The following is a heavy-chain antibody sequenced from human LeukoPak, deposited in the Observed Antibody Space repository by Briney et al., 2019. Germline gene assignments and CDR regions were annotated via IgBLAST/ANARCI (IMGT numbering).Heavy chain of an antibody. D-gene: IGHD6-6*01. CDR3: ARDSIEYSSSPGSFDY. CDR1: GGSISSYY. CDR2: IYYSGST. Sequence: SETLSLTCTVSGGSISSYYWSWIRQPPGRGLEWIGYIYYSGSTNYNPSLKSRVTISVDTSKNQFSLKLSSVTAADTAVYYCARDSIEYSSSPGSFDYWGQGTLVTVPS. V-gene: IGHV4-59*01. J-gene: IGHJ4*02.